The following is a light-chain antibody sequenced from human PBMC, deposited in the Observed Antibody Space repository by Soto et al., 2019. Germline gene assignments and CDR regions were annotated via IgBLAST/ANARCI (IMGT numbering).Light chain of an antibody. Sequence: EIVLTQSPATLSLSPGERATLSCRASQSVSSYLAWYQQKPGQAPRLLIYDASNRATGIPARFSGSGFGTDFTLTISFLEPEDFAGYYCQQRSTWLTFGGGTKVELK. CDR1: QSVSSY. CDR2: DAS. J-gene: IGKJ4*02. CDR3: QQRSTWLT. V-gene: IGKV3-11*01.